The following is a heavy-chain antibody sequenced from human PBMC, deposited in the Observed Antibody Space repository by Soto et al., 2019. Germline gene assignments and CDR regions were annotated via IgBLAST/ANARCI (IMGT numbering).Heavy chain of an antibody. CDR2: INPKSGGT. Sequence: ASVKVSCKASGYTFIDYYVHWVRQAPGQGLEWMGWINPKSGGTNSAQKFQGRVTMTRDTSISTAYMKLSRLTSDDTAVYYCARVGYYYYAMDVWGQGTTVTVSS. J-gene: IGHJ6*02. CDR3: ARVGYYYYAMDV. CDR1: GYTFIDYY. V-gene: IGHV1-2*02.